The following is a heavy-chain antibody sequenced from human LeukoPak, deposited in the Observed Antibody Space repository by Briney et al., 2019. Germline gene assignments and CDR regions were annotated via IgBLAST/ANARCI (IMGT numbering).Heavy chain of an antibody. J-gene: IGHJ4*02. CDR1: GFTFSSYA. CDR2: ISSDGNTQ. CDR3: ARDSPSSSTLDY. V-gene: IGHV3-30-3*01. Sequence: GGSLRLSCAASGFTFSSYAMHWVRQAPGKGLDWAAVISSDGNTQYYADSVKGRFTISRDNAKNSLYLQMNSLRAEDTAVYYCARDSPSSSTLDYWGQGTLVTVSS. D-gene: IGHD6-6*01.